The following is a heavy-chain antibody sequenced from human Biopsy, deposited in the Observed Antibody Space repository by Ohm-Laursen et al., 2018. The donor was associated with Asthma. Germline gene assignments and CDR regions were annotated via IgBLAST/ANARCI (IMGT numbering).Heavy chain of an antibody. CDR2: TNERGAT. CDR3: ARGPELDV. V-gene: IGHV4-39*07. J-gene: IGHJ6*02. Sequence: TLSLTCSLSGGSGGYMKSGNYYWGWIRQSPGKGLEWIGETNERGATNNNPSLKSRVIISIDTYWNRVSLKLTSVTAADTAVYYCARGPELDVWGQGTTVTVSS. CDR1: GGSGGYMKSGNYY.